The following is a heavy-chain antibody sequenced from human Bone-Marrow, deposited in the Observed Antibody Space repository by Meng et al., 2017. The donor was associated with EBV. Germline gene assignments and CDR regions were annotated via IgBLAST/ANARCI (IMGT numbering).Heavy chain of an antibody. CDR3: ARGLLYCSGDNCMVD. V-gene: IGHV7-4-1*02. CDR2: INTNTGYP. J-gene: IGHJ1*01. Sequence: QVRRVSSGCVLKGPGGSVKVSCKASGNTFSSYAMNWVRQAPGQGLEWVGWINTNTGYPTYARGFRGRFVFSLDTSVSTAYLQISSLKADDTAVYYCARGLLYCSGDNCMVDWGQGTLVTVSS. D-gene: IGHD2-15*01. CDR1: GNTFSSYA.